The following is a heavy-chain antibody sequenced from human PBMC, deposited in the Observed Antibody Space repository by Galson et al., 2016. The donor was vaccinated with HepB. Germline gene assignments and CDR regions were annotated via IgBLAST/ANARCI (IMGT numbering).Heavy chain of an antibody. CDR2: ISGSGDST. CDR3: AKRRENWGHFVY. J-gene: IGHJ4*02. CDR1: GFTFSSYV. Sequence: SLRLSCAASGFTFSSYVMSWVRQAPRKGLQWVSAISGSGDSTFYADSVKGRFTISRDNSKNTLYLQMDSLRADDTALYYCAKRRENWGHFVYWGQGTLVTVSS. V-gene: IGHV3-23*01. D-gene: IGHD7-27*01.